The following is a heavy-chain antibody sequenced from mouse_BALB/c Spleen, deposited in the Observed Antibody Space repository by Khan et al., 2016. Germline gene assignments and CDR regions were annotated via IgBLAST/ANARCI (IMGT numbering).Heavy chain of an antibody. CDR3: ARDYYGSSYFDY. J-gene: IGHJ2*01. CDR2: INYSSST. V-gene: IGHV3-2*02. Sequence: EVQLQESGPGLVKPSQSLSLTCTVTGYSITSDYAWNWIRQFPGNRLEWMGFINYSSSTSYNPSLKSRISITRDTSKNQFFLQLISVTTEDTATYYCARDYYGSSYFDYWGQGTTLTVSS. CDR1: GYSITSDYA. D-gene: IGHD1-1*01.